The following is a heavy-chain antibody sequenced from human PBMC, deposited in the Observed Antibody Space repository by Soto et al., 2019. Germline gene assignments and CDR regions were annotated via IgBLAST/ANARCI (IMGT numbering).Heavy chain of an antibody. Sequence: QVQLVQSGAEVKKPGSSVKVSCTASGGTFSSYTISWVRQAPGQGLEWMGRIIPILGIANYAQKFQGRVTITADKSTSTAYMELSSLRSEDTAVYYCAREGTENWFDPWGQGTLVTVSS. V-gene: IGHV1-69*08. CDR1: GGTFSSYT. CDR2: IIPILGIA. CDR3: AREGTENWFDP. J-gene: IGHJ5*02.